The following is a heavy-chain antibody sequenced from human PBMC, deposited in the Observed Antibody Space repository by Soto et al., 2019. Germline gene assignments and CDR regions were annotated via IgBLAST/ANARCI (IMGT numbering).Heavy chain of an antibody. CDR1: GFTVSSNY. V-gene: IGHV3-53*01. D-gene: IGHD3-3*01. Sequence: EVQLVESGGGLIQPGGSLRLSCAASGFTVSSNYMSWVRQAPGKGLEWVSVIYSGGSTYYADTVKGRFTISRDNSKNTLYLQMNRLRAEDTVVYYCAFSGHYDFWSGYYYGMDVWGQGTTVTVSS. J-gene: IGHJ6*02. CDR2: IYSGGST. CDR3: AFSGHYDFWSGYYYGMDV.